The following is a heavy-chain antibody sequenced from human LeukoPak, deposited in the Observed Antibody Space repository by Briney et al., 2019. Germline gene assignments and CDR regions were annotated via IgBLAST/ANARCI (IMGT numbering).Heavy chain of an antibody. CDR1: GGTFSSYA. D-gene: IGHD3-10*01. Sequence: ASVKVSCKASGGTFSSYAISWVRQAPGQGLEWMGRIIPIFGTANYAQKFQGGVTITTDESTSTAYMELSSLRSEDTAVYYCASPSTMVRGYDAFDIWGQGTMVTVSS. CDR3: ASPSTMVRGYDAFDI. J-gene: IGHJ3*02. CDR2: IIPIFGTA. V-gene: IGHV1-69*05.